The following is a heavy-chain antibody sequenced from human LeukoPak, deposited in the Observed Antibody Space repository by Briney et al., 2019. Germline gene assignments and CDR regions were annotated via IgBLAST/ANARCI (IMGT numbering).Heavy chain of an antibody. CDR2: INPNSGGT. CDR3: ARDRAVATIGGVDY. D-gene: IGHD5-12*01. Sequence: ASVKLSCTASGYTFTGYYMHWVRHAPGQGLEGMGWINPNSGGTNYAQKIQGRVNMTRDTSISTAYMELSRLRSDDTAVYYCARDRAVATIGGVDYWGQGTLVTVSS. CDR1: GYTFTGYY. J-gene: IGHJ4*02. V-gene: IGHV1-2*02.